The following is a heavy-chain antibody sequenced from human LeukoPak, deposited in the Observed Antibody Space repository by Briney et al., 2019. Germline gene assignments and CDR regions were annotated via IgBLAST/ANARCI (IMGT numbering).Heavy chain of an antibody. CDR3: ARVADYSPGLTNVPY. Sequence: GASVKVSCKASGYAFTGYYMHWVRQAPGQGLEWMGSMNPNSGDTTYAQKFQGRVTMTRDTSISTAYMELSRLRSDDTAVYYCARVADYSPGLTNVPYWGQGTLVTVSS. CDR1: GYAFTGYY. D-gene: IGHD1-26*01. V-gene: IGHV1-2*02. CDR2: MNPNSGDT. J-gene: IGHJ4*02.